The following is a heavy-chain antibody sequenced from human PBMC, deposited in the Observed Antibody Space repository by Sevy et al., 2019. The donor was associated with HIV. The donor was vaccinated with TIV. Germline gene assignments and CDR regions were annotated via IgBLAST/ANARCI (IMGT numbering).Heavy chain of an antibody. Sequence: SETLSLTCSVSGDSITSGNYYWSWIRQPPGKGLEWIGYIYYTGGTYYNPSLKSRITISLNTSNSQFSLQLSSVTAADTAVYYCARDRRDGYNSGIFDSWSQGTLVTVSS. CDR2: IYYTGGT. CDR3: ARDRRDGYNSGIFDS. CDR1: GDSITSGNYY. V-gene: IGHV4-30-4*01. D-gene: IGHD1-1*01. J-gene: IGHJ4*02.